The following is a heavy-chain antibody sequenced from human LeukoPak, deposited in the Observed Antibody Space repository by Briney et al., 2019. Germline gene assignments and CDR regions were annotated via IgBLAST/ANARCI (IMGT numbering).Heavy chain of an antibody. J-gene: IGHJ5*02. CDR1: GGSISSYY. V-gene: IGHV4-4*07. D-gene: IGHD1-1*01. CDR2: IYTSGTT. CDR3: ARAPTGTGGWNWFDP. Sequence: ASETLSLTCTVSGGSISSYYWSWIRQPAGKGLELIGRIYTSGTTNYNPSLKSRVTMSVDTSKNQFSLKLSSVTAADTAVYYCARAPTGTGGWNWFDPRGQGTLVTVSS.